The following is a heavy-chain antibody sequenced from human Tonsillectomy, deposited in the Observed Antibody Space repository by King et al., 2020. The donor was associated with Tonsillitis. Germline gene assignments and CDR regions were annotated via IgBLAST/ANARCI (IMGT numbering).Heavy chain of an antibody. J-gene: IGHJ4*02. CDR2: IYPGDSES. CDR3: ARKGLRNNGILTGPFYY. V-gene: IGHV5-51*01. CDR1: GYSFTNYW. D-gene: IGHD3-9*01. Sequence: VQLVESGAEVKKPGESLKISCKGSGYSFTNYWIGWVRQMPGKGLEWMGIIYPGDSESRYSPSFQGQVTISVDKSISTAYLQWSSLKASDTAMYFCARKGLRNNGILTGPFYYRGQGTLVTVSS.